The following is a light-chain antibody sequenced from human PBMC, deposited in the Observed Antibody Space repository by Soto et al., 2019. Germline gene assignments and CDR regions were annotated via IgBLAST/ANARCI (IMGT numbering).Light chain of an antibody. CDR1: SSDVGGYNY. V-gene: IGLV2-14*01. CDR3: SSYTSSTPYV. Sequence: QSALTQPASVSGSPGQSITISCTGTSSDVGGYNYVSWSQQHPGKAPKLIIYQVSYRPSGVSHRFSGSKSGNTASLTISGLQAEDEADYYCSSYTSSTPYVFGTGTKLTVL. CDR2: QVS. J-gene: IGLJ1*01.